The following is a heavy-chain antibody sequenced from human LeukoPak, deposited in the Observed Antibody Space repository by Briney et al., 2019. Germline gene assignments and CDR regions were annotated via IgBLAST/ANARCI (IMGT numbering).Heavy chain of an antibody. J-gene: IGHJ4*02. V-gene: IGHV4-59*01. Sequence: PSETLSLTCTVSGGSISSYYWSWIRQPPGKGLEWIGYIYYSGSTNYNPSLKSRVTISVDTSKNQFSLKLSSVTAADTAVYYCARDRQSEFDYWGQGTLVTVSS. CDR2: IYYSGST. CDR3: ARDRQSEFDY. CDR1: GGSISSYY.